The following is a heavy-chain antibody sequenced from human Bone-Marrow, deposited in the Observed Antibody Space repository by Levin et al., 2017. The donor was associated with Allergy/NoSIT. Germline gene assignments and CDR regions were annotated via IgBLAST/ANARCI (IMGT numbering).Heavy chain of an antibody. CDR3: AIGTEYYDILTGYYTGDAYYYYYGMDV. CDR2: ISAYNGNT. CDR1: GYTFTSYG. J-gene: IGHJ6*02. D-gene: IGHD3-9*01. Sequence: ASVKVSCKASGYTFTSYGISWVRQAPGQGLEWMGWISAYNGNTNYAQKLQGRVTMTTDTSTSTAYMELRSLRSDDTAVYYCAIGTEYYDILTGYYTGDAYYYYYGMDVWGQGTTVTVSS. V-gene: IGHV1-18*01.